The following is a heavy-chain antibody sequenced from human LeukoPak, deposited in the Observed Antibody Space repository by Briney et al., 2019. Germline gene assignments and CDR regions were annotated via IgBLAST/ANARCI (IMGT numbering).Heavy chain of an antibody. J-gene: IGHJ4*02. CDR2: INHSGST. CDR1: GGSFSGYY. Sequence: SETLSLTCAVYGGSFSGYYRSWIRQPPGEGLEWIGEINHSGSTNYNPSLKSRVTISVDTSKNPFSLKLSSVTAADTAVYYCARDGEVVVAATGTFDYWGQGTLVTVSS. CDR3: ARDGEVVVAATGTFDY. V-gene: IGHV4-34*01. D-gene: IGHD2-15*01.